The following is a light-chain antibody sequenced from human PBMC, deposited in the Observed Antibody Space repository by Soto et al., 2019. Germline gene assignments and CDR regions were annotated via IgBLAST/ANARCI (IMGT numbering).Light chain of an antibody. V-gene: IGLV1-40*01. CDR2: GDN. CDR3: QSYDNSLSGSWI. CDR1: SANIGAGYD. Sequence: QAVLTQPPSLSGDPGLRVTISCTGNSANIGAGYDVHWYQQLPGTAPKLLIYGDNNRPSGVPDRFSGSKSGTSASLAITGLQAEDEADYYCQSYDNSLSGSWIFGGGTKLTVL. J-gene: IGLJ2*01.